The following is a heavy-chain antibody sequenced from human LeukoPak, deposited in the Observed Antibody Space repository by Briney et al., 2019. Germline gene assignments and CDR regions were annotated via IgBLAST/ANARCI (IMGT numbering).Heavy chain of an antibody. CDR3: AKDRSYYDSGGFRNFDY. D-gene: IGHD3-22*01. Sequence: GGSLRLSCAASGFTFSSWGMHGVRQAPGKGLEGVAFIRNEGSNSYYADSVKGRFTISRDNSKTTLYLQMNSLRPEDTAVYYCAKDRSYYDSGGFRNFDYWGQGTLVTVSS. CDR1: GFTFSSWG. CDR2: IRNEGSNS. V-gene: IGHV3-30*02. J-gene: IGHJ4*02.